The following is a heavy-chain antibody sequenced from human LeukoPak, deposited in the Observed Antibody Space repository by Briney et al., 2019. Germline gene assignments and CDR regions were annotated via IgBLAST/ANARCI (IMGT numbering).Heavy chain of an antibody. Sequence: GGSLRLSCAASAFTFNSYWMHWVRQAPGKGLVWVSRINGDGSSTYYADSVKGRFTISRNNAKNSLYLQMDSLRVEDTAVYYCARVMYSPERTPEDYWGQGTLVTVSS. J-gene: IGHJ4*02. CDR3: ARVMYSPERTPEDY. D-gene: IGHD1-26*01. CDR1: AFTFNSYW. CDR2: INGDGSST. V-gene: IGHV3-74*01.